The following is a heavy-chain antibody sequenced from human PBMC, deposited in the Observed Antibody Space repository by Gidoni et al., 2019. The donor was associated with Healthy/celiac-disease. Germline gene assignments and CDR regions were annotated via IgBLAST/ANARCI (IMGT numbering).Heavy chain of an antibody. V-gene: IGHV5-10-1*03. CDR2: IDPSDSDT. Sequence: EVQLVQSGAEVKKPAASLRISWKGSGDSFTRYWISWVRQMPVQGLEWMGRIDPSDSDTNYSPSFQGHVTISADKSISTAYLQWSSLKASDTAMYYCARLNGRYSSGNWFDPWGQGTLVTVSS. CDR3: ARLNGRYSSGNWFDP. CDR1: GDSFTRYW. D-gene: IGHD2-21*01. J-gene: IGHJ5*02.